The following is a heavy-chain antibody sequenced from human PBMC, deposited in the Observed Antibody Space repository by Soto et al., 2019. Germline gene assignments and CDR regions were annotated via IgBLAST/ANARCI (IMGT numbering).Heavy chain of an antibody. CDR2: IGAYNSNT. CDR3: ATAIAATGPADD. Sequence: QIHLVQSEAEVKKPGASVKVSCKASGSTFTSNGFTWVRQAPGQGLQWMGWIGAYNSNTNYARKFQGRVTMTTDTSTSTAFMALTSLTSDDTAVYYCATAIAATGPADDWGQGTLVTVSS. D-gene: IGHD6-13*01. J-gene: IGHJ4*02. CDR1: GSTFTSNG. V-gene: IGHV1-18*01.